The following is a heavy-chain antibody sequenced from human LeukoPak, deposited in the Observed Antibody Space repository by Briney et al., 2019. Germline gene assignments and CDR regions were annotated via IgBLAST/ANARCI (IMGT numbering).Heavy chain of an antibody. CDR1: GFTFSGSA. V-gene: IGHV3-73*01. Sequence: GGSLRLSCAVSGFTFSGSAMHWVRQVSGKGLEWVGRIGSRADTYATTYAASVKGRFTISRDDSKNTAYLQMNNLKTEDTAVYYCLVEPTYYVDVWGKGTAVTVSS. CDR3: LVEPTYYVDV. J-gene: IGHJ6*03. CDR2: IGSRADTYAT.